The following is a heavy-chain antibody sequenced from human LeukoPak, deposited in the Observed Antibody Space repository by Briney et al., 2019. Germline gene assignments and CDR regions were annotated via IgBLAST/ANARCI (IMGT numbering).Heavy chain of an antibody. D-gene: IGHD3-10*02. CDR3: VKGLVETTMSYSVDY. CDR2: ISSDGREN. V-gene: IGHV3-30*18. J-gene: IGHJ4*02. CDR1: GFTFTNYA. Sequence: GGSLRLSCAASGFTFTNYAMHWVRQTPGKGLQWVGLISSDGRENIYADPVKGRFTVSRDNSKNTLNLQMNSLRPEDTAVYYCVKGLVETTMSYSVDYWGQGALVTVSS.